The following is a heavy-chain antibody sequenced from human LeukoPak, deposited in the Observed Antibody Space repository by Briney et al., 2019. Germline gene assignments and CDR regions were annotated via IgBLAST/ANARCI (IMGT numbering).Heavy chain of an antibody. CDR1: GGSISSYY. D-gene: IGHD3-9*01. V-gene: IGHV4-59*01. CDR3: AAKYYDILTGYYTIDY. CDR2: IYYSGST. Sequence: PSETLSLTCTVSGGSISSYYWSWIRQPPGKGLEWIGYIYYSGSTNYNPSLESRVTISVDTSKNQFSLKLSSVTAADTAVYYCAAKYYDILTGYYTIDYWGQGTLVTVSS. J-gene: IGHJ4*02.